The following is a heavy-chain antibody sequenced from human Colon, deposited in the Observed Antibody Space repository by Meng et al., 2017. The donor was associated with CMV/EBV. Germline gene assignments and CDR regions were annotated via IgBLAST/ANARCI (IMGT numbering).Heavy chain of an antibody. CDR2: ISSSSSTI. D-gene: IGHD1-1*01. Sequence: GESLKISCAASGFTFSSYSMNWVRQAPGKGLEWVSYISSSSSTIYYADSVKGRFTISRDNAKNSLYLQMNSLRAEDTAVYYCARDRNWIFDYWGRGTLVTVSS. V-gene: IGHV3-48*04. CDR1: GFTFSSYS. J-gene: IGHJ4*02. CDR3: ARDRNWIFDY.